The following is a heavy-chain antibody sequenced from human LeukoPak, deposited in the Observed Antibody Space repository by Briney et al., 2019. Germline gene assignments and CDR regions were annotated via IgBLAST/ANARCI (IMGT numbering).Heavy chain of an antibody. CDR1: GFTFSDYG. V-gene: IGHV3-33*01. CDR3: ARDLKSGYVDF. D-gene: IGHD3-3*01. CDR2: IYDVGTKE. J-gene: IGHJ4*02. Sequence: GRSLRLSCVASGFTFSDYGIHWVRQAPGQGPERVAVIYDVGTKEHFADSVKGRFTISRDQSKNTAVLQMNSLRVEDTAVYYCARDLKSGYVDFWGQGTLVTVSS.